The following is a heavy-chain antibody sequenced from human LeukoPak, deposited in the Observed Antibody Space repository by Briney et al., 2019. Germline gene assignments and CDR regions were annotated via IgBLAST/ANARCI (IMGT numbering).Heavy chain of an antibody. Sequence: PGGSLRLSCAASGFTFSNYAMSWVRQAPGKGLEWVSAISGSGGSTYYGDSVKGRFTISRDNSKNTLYLQMNSLRAEDTAVYYCAKSPSYYYDSSGYPRDWGQGTLVTVSS. J-gene: IGHJ4*02. CDR1: GFTFSNYA. CDR3: AKSPSYYYDSSGYPRD. V-gene: IGHV3-23*01. D-gene: IGHD3-22*01. CDR2: ISGSGGST.